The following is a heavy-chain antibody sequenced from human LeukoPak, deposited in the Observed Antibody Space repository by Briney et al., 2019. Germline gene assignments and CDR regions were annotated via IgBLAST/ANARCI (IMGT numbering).Heavy chain of an antibody. CDR3: AKGIQLWSFGDAFNI. V-gene: IGHV3-43*02. J-gene: IGHJ3*02. D-gene: IGHD5-18*01. CDR1: GFTFDDYA. CDR2: ISGDGGST. Sequence: GGSLRLSCAASGFTFDDYAMHWVRQAPGKGLEWVSLISGDGGSTYYADSVKGRFTISRDNSKNSLYLQMNSLRTEDTALYYCAKGIQLWSFGDAFNIWGQGTMVTVSS.